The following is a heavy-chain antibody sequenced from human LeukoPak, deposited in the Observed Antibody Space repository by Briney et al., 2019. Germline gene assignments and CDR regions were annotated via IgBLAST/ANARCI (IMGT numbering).Heavy chain of an antibody. CDR2: INPNSGNT. J-gene: IGHJ4*02. CDR3: ARIPGGYSYGYVLEDY. D-gene: IGHD5-18*01. CDR1: GYTFTGYY. Sequence: ASVKVSCKASGYTFTGYYMHWVRQAPGQGLEWMGRINPNSGNTGYAQKFQGRVTMTRNTSISTAYMELSSLRSEDTAVYYCARIPGGYSYGYVLEDYWGQGTLVTVSS. V-gene: IGHV1-8*02.